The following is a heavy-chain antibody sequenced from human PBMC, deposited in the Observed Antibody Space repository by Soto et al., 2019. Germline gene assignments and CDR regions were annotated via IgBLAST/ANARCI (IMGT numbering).Heavy chain of an antibody. D-gene: IGHD6-13*01. CDR2: VYHSGSF. CDR1: GGSISNTDR. V-gene: IGHV4-4*02. J-gene: IGHJ4*01. Sequence: QVHLQESGPGLVKPSGTLSLICAVSGGSISNTDRGSWVRQPPGKGLEWIGEVYHSGSFNYNPSLKSRLTISVDKSKNQFSLNLSSVTVADTAVYYCATGPDYSSRWFSNWGHGTLVTVSS. CDR3: ATGPDYSSRWFSN.